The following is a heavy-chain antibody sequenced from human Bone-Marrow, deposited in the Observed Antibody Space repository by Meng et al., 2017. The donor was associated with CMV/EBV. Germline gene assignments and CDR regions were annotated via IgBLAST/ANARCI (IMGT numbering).Heavy chain of an antibody. D-gene: IGHD6-13*01. J-gene: IGHJ4*02. CDR3: ARHDIYSRPHYFDD. CDR2: ISGSGGTT. Sequence: SGFTFRTYAMSWVRQAPGKGLEWVSGISGSGGTTYYADSVKGRFTVSRDNSKNTLYLQMHSLRAEDTAVYYCARHDIYSRPHYFDDWGQGTLVTVSS. CDR1: GFTFRTYA. V-gene: IGHV3-23*01.